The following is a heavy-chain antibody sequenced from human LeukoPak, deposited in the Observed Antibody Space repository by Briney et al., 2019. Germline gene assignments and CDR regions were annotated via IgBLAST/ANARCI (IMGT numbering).Heavy chain of an antibody. D-gene: IGHD6-6*01. Sequence: PSETLSLTCAVYGGSFSGYYWSWIRQPPGKGLEWIGEINHSGSTNYNPSLKSRVTISVDTSKNQFSLKLSSVTAADTAVYYCARGRGVAALHVTRIDGWGQGTLGTVSS. CDR3: ARGRGVAALHVTRIDG. J-gene: IGHJ4*02. CDR2: INHSGST. CDR1: GGSFSGYY. V-gene: IGHV4-34*01.